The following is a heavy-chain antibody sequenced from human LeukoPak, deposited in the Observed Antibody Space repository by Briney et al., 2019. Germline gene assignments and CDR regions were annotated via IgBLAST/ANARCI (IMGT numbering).Heavy chain of an antibody. D-gene: IGHD3-22*01. Sequence: ASVKVSCKASGYTFTDYYIRWVRQAPGQGLEWMGWIHPSGGGTEYARQFQGRVTMTRDTSISTAYMELSRLRSDDTAVYFCAGAVTMIVAGGAFDIWGQGTMVTVSS. J-gene: IGHJ3*02. CDR2: IHPSGGGT. CDR1: GYTFTDYY. CDR3: AGAVTMIVAGGAFDI. V-gene: IGHV1-2*02.